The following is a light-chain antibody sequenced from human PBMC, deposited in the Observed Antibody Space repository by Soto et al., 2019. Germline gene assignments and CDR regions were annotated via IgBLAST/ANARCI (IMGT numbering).Light chain of an antibody. Sequence: DIVMTQSPDSLAVSLGERATINCKSSRSVLYSSNTKNYLAWYQQKPGQPPKLLIYWASTRESGVPDRFSGSGSGTDFTLTISRLQAEDVAVYYCQQYYSTPYTFGQGTKLEIK. J-gene: IGKJ2*01. CDR3: QQYYSTPYT. V-gene: IGKV4-1*01. CDR1: RSVLYSSNTKNY. CDR2: WAS.